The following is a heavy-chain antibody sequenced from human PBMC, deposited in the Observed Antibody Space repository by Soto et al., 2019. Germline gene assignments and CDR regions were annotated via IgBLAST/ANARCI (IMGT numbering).Heavy chain of an antibody. CDR3: AREGGYSGYDSVNGMDV. CDR1: GFTVSSNY. D-gene: IGHD5-12*01. Sequence: EVQLVESGGGLVQPGGSLRLSCAASGFTVSSNYMSWVRQAPGKGLEWVSVIYSGGSTYYADSVKGRFTISRDNSKNTLYLQMNSLRAEDTAVYYCAREGGYSGYDSVNGMDVWGQGTTVTVSS. V-gene: IGHV3-66*01. J-gene: IGHJ6*02. CDR2: IYSGGST.